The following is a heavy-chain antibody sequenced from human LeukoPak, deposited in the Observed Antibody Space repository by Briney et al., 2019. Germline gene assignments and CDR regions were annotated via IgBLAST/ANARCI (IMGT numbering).Heavy chain of an antibody. D-gene: IGHD3-22*01. V-gene: IGHV4-34*01. CDR1: GASFSGYF. CDR3: ARSNYYDSKRGPYGY. J-gene: IGHJ4*02. Sequence: SETLSLTCTVDGASFSGYFWSWIRQPPGKGLEWIGEINHSGSTNYSPSLKSRVTISVDTSKNHFSLNLTSVTAADTAVYYCARSNYYDSKRGPYGYWGQGTLVTVSS. CDR2: INHSGST.